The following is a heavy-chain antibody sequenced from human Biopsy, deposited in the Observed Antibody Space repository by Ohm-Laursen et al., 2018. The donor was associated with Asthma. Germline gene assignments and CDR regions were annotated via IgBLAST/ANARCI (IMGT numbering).Heavy chain of an antibody. CDR2: INASNGNA. CDR1: GYTFINYA. V-gene: IGHV1-3*01. CDR3: ARTYYDFWNGQVNDAFAM. J-gene: IGHJ3*02. Sequence: SVKVSCKASGYTFINYAIHWVRQAPGQRLEWMGWINASNGNAKYSQKFQGRVNISRDTSASTAYMDLSSLRSEDTAVYYCARTYYDFWNGQVNDAFAMWGQGKMVTVSS. D-gene: IGHD3-3*01.